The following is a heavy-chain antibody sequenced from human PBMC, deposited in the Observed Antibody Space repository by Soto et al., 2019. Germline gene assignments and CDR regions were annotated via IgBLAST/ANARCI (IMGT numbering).Heavy chain of an antibody. Sequence: QVQLVESGGGVVQPGRSLRLSCAASGFTFSSYAMQWVRQAPGKGLEWVAVISYDGSNKYYADSVKGRFTISRDNSKNTLYLQMNSLRAEDTAVYYCASLEMATISSDYFDYWGQGTLVTVSS. D-gene: IGHD5-12*01. V-gene: IGHV3-30-3*01. CDR3: ASLEMATISSDYFDY. J-gene: IGHJ4*02. CDR1: GFTFSSYA. CDR2: ISYDGSNK.